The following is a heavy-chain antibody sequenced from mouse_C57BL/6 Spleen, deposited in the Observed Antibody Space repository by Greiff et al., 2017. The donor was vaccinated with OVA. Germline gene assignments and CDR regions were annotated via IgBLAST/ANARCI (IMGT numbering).Heavy chain of an antibody. CDR1: GFTFSDYG. V-gene: IGHV5-17*01. J-gene: IGHJ2*01. Sequence: EVKLMESGGGLVKPGGSLKLSCAASGFTFSDYGMHWVRQAPEKGLEWVAYISSGSSTIYYADTVKGRFTISRDNAKNTLFLQMTSLRSEDTAMYYCAREDYYSNFDDWGQGTTLTVSS. D-gene: IGHD2-5*01. CDR2: ISSGSSTI. CDR3: AREDYYSNFDD.